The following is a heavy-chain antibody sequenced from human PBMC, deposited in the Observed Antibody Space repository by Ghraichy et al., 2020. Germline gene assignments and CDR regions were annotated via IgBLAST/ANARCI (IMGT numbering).Heavy chain of an antibody. V-gene: IGHV4-59*01. J-gene: IGHJ5*02. CDR3: ARRGSGSHGDWFDP. Sequence: SQTLSLTCTVSNGSIERYSWSWIRQSPDKGLEYIGYIYSTGHTNYNPSLQSRVTISVDTSKNQFSLRLSSVTAADTAVYFCARRGSGSHGDWFDPWGQGTQVTVSS. CDR2: IYSTGHT. D-gene: IGHD1-26*01. CDR1: NGSIERYS.